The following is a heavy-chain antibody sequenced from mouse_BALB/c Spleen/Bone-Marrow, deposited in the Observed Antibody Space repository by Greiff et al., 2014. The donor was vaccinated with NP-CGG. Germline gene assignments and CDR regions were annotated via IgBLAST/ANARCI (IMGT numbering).Heavy chain of an antibody. J-gene: IGHJ1*01. CDR2: ISYSGST. Sequence: EVKLVESGPSLVKPSQTLSLTCSVTGDSITSGYWNWIRKFPGSKLEYMGHISYSGSTYYNPSLKSRISITRDTSKNQFYLQLDSVTTEDTATYYCARRDYGKHFDVWGAGTTVTVSS. CDR3: ARRDYGKHFDV. D-gene: IGHD2-1*01. V-gene: IGHV3-8*02. CDR1: GDSITSGY.